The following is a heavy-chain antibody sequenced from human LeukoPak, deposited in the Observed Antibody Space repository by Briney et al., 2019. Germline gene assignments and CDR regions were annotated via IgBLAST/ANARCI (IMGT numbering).Heavy chain of an antibody. CDR2: ISSNGGST. J-gene: IGHJ3*02. V-gene: IGHV3-64*04. CDR1: GFTFSSYA. CDR3: ASEYCSGGSCYNDAFDI. Sequence: GGSLRLSCSASGFTFSSYAMHWVRQAPGKGLEYVSAISSNGGSTHYADSVKGRFTISRDNSKNTLYLQMNSLRAEDTAVYYCASEYCSGGSCYNDAFDIWGQGTMVTVSS. D-gene: IGHD2-15*01.